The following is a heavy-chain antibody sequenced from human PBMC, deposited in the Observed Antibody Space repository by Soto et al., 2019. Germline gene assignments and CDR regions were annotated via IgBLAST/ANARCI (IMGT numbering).Heavy chain of an antibody. CDR1: GFTFSSYW. CDR2: INSDGSST. Sequence: LRLSCAASGFTFSSYWMHWVRQAPGKGLVWVSRINSDGSSTSYADSVKGRFTISRDNAKNTLYLQMNSLRAEDTAVYYCARDIVLLRGGMDVGGKGPRVTVPS. J-gene: IGHJ6*04. V-gene: IGHV3-74*01. CDR3: ARDIVLLRGGMDV. D-gene: IGHD2-8*01.